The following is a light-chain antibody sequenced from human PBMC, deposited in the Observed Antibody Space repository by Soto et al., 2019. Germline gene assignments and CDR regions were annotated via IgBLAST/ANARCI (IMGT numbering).Light chain of an antibody. V-gene: IGKV1-5*03. CDR2: EAS. Sequence: DIKMTQSPSTLSAPVGDRVTITCRPSHSITSRLAWYQEKPGKAPRLLIYEASSLESGVPSRFSGSGSGTEFTLSINNLQPEDFATYYCQQYNTDSRLWTFGQGTKV. J-gene: IGKJ1*01. CDR3: QQYNTDSRLWT. CDR1: HSITSR.